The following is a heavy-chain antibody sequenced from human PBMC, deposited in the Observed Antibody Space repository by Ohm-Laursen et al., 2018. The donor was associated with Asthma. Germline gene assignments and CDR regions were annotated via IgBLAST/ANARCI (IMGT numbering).Heavy chain of an antibody. V-gene: IGHV1-69*13. CDR1: GYTFTSYA. J-gene: IGHJ4*02. CDR2: IIPIFGTA. Sequence: ASVKVSCKASGYTFTSYAMNWVRQAPGQGLEWMGGIIPIFGTANYAQKFQGRVTITADESTSTAYMELSSLRSEDTAVYYCARGLPYYYDSSGYYGYWGQGTLVTVSS. CDR3: ARGLPYYYDSSGYYGY. D-gene: IGHD3-22*01.